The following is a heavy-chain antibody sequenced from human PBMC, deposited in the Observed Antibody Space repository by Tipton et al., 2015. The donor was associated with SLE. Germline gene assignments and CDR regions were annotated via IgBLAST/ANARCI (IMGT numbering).Heavy chain of an antibody. J-gene: IGHJ4*02. CDR1: GGSVGSHCCY. D-gene: IGHD2-2*02. V-gene: IGHV4-39*07. CDR3: ATTPKSPYTTAPD. CDR2: IPYAGPS. Sequence: TLSLTCTVSGGSVGSHCCYWGWIRQPPDGGLEWIGTIPYAGPSYYNPSLKSRVTISLDTSKNQFSLKLTSVTAADTAVYYCATTPKSPYTTAPDWGQGTLVTVSS.